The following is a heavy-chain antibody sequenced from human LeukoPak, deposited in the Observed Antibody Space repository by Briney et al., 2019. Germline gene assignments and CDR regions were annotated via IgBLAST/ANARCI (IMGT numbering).Heavy chain of an antibody. D-gene: IGHD5-18*01. J-gene: IGHJ5*02. V-gene: IGHV3-30*03. CDR1: GFSTIGYA. Sequence: TGGSLRLSCVASGFSTIGYAMYWVRQAPGKGPEFVASISHDSTARYRDSVKGRFTISRDTSENTVYLQMSSLRVEDTAVYYCTRTGLGYSLGNGLDAWGQGTLVTVSS. CDR3: TRTGLGYSLGNGLDA. CDR2: ISHDSTAR.